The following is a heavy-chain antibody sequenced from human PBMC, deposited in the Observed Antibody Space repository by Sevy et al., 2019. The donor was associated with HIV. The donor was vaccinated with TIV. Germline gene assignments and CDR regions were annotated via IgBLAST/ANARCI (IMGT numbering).Heavy chain of an antibody. D-gene: IGHD6-13*01. CDR1: GYTFTGYY. J-gene: IGHJ4*02. V-gene: IGHV1-2*02. Sequence: ASVKVSCKASGYTFTGYYMHWVRQAPGQRLEWMGWINPNSGGTNYAQKFQGRVTMTRDTSISTAYMELSRLRSDDTAVYYCARSRAAAGTPYFDYWGQGTLVTVSS. CDR3: ARSRAAAGTPYFDY. CDR2: INPNSGGT.